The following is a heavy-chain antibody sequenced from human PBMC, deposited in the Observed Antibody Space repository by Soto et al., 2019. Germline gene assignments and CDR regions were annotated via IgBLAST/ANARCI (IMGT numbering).Heavy chain of an antibody. Sequence: PSQTLSLTCAISGDSVSSNSAAWNWIRQSPSRGLEWLGRTYYRSKWYNDYAVSVKSRITINPDTSKNQFSLQLNSVTPEDTAVYYCAREIRDRYCSGGSCYSPIWFDPWGQGTLVTVSS. D-gene: IGHD2-15*01. CDR2: TYYRSKWYN. J-gene: IGHJ5*02. CDR3: AREIRDRYCSGGSCYSPIWFDP. V-gene: IGHV6-1*01. CDR1: GDSVSSNSAA.